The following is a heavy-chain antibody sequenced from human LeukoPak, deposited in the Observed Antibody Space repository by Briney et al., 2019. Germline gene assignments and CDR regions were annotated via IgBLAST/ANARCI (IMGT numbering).Heavy chain of an antibody. CDR2: IYSGGST. D-gene: IGHD3-10*01. V-gene: IGHV3-53*01. CDR3: AREHSDYYYYMDV. CDR1: GFTVSSNY. J-gene: IGHJ6*03. Sequence: PGGSLRLSCAASGFTVSSNYMSWVRQAPGKGLEWVSFIYSGGSTYYADSVKCRFTISRDNSKNTLYLQMNSLRAEDTAVYYCAREHSDYYYYMDVWGNGTTVTISS.